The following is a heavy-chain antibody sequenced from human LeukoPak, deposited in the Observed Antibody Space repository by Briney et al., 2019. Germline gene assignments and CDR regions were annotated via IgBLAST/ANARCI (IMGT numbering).Heavy chain of an antibody. CDR2: ISSTSSTI. J-gene: IGHJ3*02. V-gene: IGHV3-48*02. CDR3: ARAAPYYYDSSGYSAFDS. D-gene: IGHD3-22*01. Sequence: PGGSLRLSCAASGFTFSTYVMNWVRQAPGKGLEWVSYISSTSSTIYYADSVKGRFTISRDNAKNSLYLQMNSLRDEDTAVYYCARAAPYYYDSSGYSAFDSWGQGTMVTVSA. CDR1: GFTFSTYV.